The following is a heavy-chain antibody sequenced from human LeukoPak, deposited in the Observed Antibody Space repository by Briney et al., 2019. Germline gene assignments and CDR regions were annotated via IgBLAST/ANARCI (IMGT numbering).Heavy chain of an antibody. J-gene: IGHJ2*01. CDR2: INSDGSTT. CDR1: GFTFSTYW. D-gene: IGHD5-18*01. CDR3: AKPNQRIQLWNWYFDL. Sequence: GGSLRLSCAASGFTFSTYWMHWVRQAPGKGLVWVSRINSDGSTTTYADSVKGRFTISRDNSKSTLYLQMDSLRAEDTAIYYCAKPNQRIQLWNWYFDLWGRGTLVTVSS. V-gene: IGHV3-74*01.